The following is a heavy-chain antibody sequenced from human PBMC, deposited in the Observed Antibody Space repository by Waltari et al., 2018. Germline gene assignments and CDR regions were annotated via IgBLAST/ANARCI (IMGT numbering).Heavy chain of an antibody. V-gene: IGHV3-23*04. Sequence: EVQLVESGGGLVQPGGSLRLSCAASGFPFTSFAMSWVREAPGKGLEWVSTTSGTGGTSYYADSMKGRFTISRDSSKKTLYLESNSLRVDDTAVYYCTRDRPNSRAFEYWGRGTLVSVSS. J-gene: IGHJ4*02. CDR2: TSGTGGTS. D-gene: IGHD1-7*01. CDR3: TRDRPNSRAFEY. CDR1: GFPFTSFA.